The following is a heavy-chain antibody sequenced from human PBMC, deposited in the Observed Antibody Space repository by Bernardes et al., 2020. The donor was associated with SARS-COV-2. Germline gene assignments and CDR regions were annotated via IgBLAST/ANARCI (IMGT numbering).Heavy chain of an antibody. CDR3: ARGWRGSLDYYYGMDV. CDR1: GGSFSGYY. Sequence: SETLSLTCAVYGGSFSGYYWSWIRQPPGKGLEWIGEINHSGSTYYNPSLKSRVTISVDTSKNQFSLKLSSVTAADTAVYYCARGWRGSLDYYYGMDVWGQGTTVTVSS. V-gene: IGHV4-34*01. CDR2: INHSGST. D-gene: IGHD3-10*01. J-gene: IGHJ6*02.